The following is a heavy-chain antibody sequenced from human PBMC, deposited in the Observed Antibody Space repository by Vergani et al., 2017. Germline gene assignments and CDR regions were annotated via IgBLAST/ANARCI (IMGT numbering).Heavy chain of an antibody. Sequence: EVQLLESGGDLVQPGGSLRLSCAASGFTFNHYAMNWVRQAPGKGLEWVSGISGSGGNTYYAGSVKGRYPISRDSSKNTLYLQMNSLSAGDTSVYYCAKATPRNCGYDYLYYYHAMDVWGQGTTVTVSS. CDR1: GFTFNHYA. CDR2: ISGSGGNT. V-gene: IGHV3-23*01. J-gene: IGHJ6*02. D-gene: IGHD5-12*01. CDR3: AKATPRNCGYDYLYYYHAMDV.